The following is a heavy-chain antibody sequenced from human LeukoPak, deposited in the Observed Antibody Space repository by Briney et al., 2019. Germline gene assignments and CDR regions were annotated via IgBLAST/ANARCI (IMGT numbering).Heavy chain of an antibody. V-gene: IGHV3-23*01. CDR1: GFTFGDYA. D-gene: IGHD3-22*01. CDR2: ISGSGGST. CDR3: AKDIDYYDSSGYYYAWGFDY. Sequence: PGRSLRLSCTTSGFTFGDYAMSWVRQAPGKGLEWVSAISGSGGSTYYADSVKGRFTISRDNSKNTLYLQMNSLRAEDTAVYYCAKDIDYYDSSGYYYAWGFDYWGQGTLVTVSS. J-gene: IGHJ4*02.